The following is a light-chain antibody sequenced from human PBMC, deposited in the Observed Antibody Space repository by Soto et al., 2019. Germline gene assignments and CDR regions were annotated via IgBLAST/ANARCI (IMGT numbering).Light chain of an antibody. Sequence: EIVLTQSPGTLSLSPGERATLSCRASQSVTSSHLAWYQQKPGQAPRLLIYDGSKRAAGVPDRISGDGSGTDYTLTISSLEPEDFAVYYCQQRTRWPMTFGQGTRLEI. CDR2: DGS. V-gene: IGKV3D-20*02. CDR1: QSVTSSH. J-gene: IGKJ5*01. CDR3: QQRTRWPMT.